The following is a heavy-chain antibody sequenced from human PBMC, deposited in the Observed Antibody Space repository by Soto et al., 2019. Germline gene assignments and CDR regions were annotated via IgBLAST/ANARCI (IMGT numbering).Heavy chain of an antibody. CDR1: GFTFSSYA. CDR2: ISGSGGST. V-gene: IGHV3-23*01. CDR3: AKRSWDYYYYGMDV. D-gene: IGHD1-26*01. Sequence: GGSLRLSCAASGFTFSSYAMSWVRQAPGKGLEWVSAISGSGGSTYYADSVKGRFTISRDNSKNTLYLQMNSLRAEDTAVYYCAKRSWDYYYYGMDVWGQGTTVTVSS. J-gene: IGHJ6*02.